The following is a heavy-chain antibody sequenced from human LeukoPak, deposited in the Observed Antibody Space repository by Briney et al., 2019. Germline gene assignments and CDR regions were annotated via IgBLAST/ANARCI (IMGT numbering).Heavy chain of an antibody. J-gene: IGHJ6*02. CDR2: IYWNGGRT. CDR3: ASRYCSSTSCQHGMDV. Sequence: PGGSLRLSCAPSGFTFYDYGMRGVRQAPGKGLEWVSDIYWNGGRTGYADSVKGRFTISRDNAKKSLYLQMNSLRAEDTALYYCASRYCSSTSCQHGMDVWGQGTTVTVSS. D-gene: IGHD2-2*01. V-gene: IGHV3-20*04. CDR1: GFTFYDYG.